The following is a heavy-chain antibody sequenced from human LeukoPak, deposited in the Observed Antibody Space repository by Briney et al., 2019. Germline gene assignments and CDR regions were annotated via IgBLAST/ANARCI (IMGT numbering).Heavy chain of an antibody. CDR2: IKTDGSET. J-gene: IGHJ5*01. Sequence: GGSLRLSCAASGFTFSSYDIHWVRQAPGKGLEWVANIKTDGSETYYVDSVKGRFTISRDNAKNSVYLQMNSLRAEDTAIYYCARTGKFDSWGQGTLVTVSA. V-gene: IGHV3-7*03. CDR1: GFTFSSYD. CDR3: ARTGKFDS.